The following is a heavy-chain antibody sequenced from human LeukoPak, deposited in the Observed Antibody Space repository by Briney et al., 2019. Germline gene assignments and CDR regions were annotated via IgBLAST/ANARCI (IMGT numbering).Heavy chain of an antibody. D-gene: IGHD3-10*01. V-gene: IGHV3-48*03. CDR1: GFTFSSYE. CDR3: AKEDSGSDHFDY. Sequence: GGSLRLSCAASGFTFSSYEMNWVRQAPGKGLEWVSYISSSGSTIYYADSVKGRFTISRDNAKNSLYLQMNSLRTEDTALYYCAKEDSGSDHFDYWGQGTLVTVSS. J-gene: IGHJ4*02. CDR2: ISSSGSTI.